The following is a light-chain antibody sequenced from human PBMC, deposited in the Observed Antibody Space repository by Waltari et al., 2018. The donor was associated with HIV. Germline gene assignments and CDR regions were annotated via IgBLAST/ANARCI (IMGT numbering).Light chain of an antibody. J-gene: IGLJ3*02. V-gene: IGLV2-14*01. Sequence: HSALTQPASVSGSPGQSITISCTGPTSDLSDFNFVSWYHQSPGRAPKLIIFEVYSRPSGISARFSGSKSGVTASLTISALRAEDEADYFCSSYSARGFVVFGGGTKVTVL. CDR3: SSYSARGFVV. CDR1: TSDLSDFNF. CDR2: EVY.